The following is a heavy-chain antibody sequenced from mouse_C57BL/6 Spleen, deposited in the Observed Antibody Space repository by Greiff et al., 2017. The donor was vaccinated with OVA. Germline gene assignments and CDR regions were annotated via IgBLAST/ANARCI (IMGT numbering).Heavy chain of an antibody. Sequence: QVQLKQSGAELVKPGASVKISCKTSGYAFSSYWMNWVKQRPGKGLEWIGQIYPGDGDTNYNGKFKGKATLTADKSSSTAYMQLSSLTSEDSAVYFCARSGRIPYAMDYWGQGTSVTVSS. V-gene: IGHV1-80*01. J-gene: IGHJ4*01. CDR1: GYAFSSYW. D-gene: IGHD3-1*01. CDR2: IYPGDGDT. CDR3: ARSGRIPYAMDY.